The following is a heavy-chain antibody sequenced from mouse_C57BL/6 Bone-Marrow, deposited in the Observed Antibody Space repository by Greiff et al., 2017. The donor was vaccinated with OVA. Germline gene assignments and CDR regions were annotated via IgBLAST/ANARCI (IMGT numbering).Heavy chain of an antibody. CDR2: ISSGGSYT. V-gene: IGHV5-6*02. CDR1: GFTFSSYG. CDR3: ARRGGLDD. Sequence: EVKLQESGGDLVKPGGSLKLSCAASGFTFSSYGMSWVRQTPDKRLEWVATISSGGSYTYYPDSVKGRFTISRDNAKNTLYLQMSSLKTEDTAMYYCARRGGLDDWGQGTTLTVSS. J-gene: IGHJ2*01.